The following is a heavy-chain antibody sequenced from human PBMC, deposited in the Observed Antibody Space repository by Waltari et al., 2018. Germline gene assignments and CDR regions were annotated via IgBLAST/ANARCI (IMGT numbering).Heavy chain of an antibody. J-gene: IGHJ4*02. CDR1: GYSFTSYW. CDR3: ARTKYCTGGVCAVDY. D-gene: IGHD2-8*02. CDR2: IYPGDSDT. V-gene: IGHV5-51*01. Sequence: EVQLVQSGAEVKKPGESLQISCKGSGYSFTSYWNGWVRQMPGKGLEWMGIIYPGDSDTRYGPSFQGQVTISADKSISTAYLQWSSLKASDTAMYYCARTKYCTGGVCAVDYWGQGTLVTVSS.